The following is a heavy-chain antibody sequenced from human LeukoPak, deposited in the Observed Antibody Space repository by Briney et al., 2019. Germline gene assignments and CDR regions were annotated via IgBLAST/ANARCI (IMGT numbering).Heavy chain of an antibody. V-gene: IGHV3-49*03. CDR1: GFTFGDYA. J-gene: IGHJ3*02. CDR2: IRSKAYGGTT. Sequence: PGVSLRLYGTASGFTFGDYAMSWFRQAPGKGLEWVGFIRSKAYGGTTEYAASVKGRFTISRDDSKSIAYLQMNSLKTEDTAVYYCTRDPPDAFDIWGQGTMVTVSS. CDR3: TRDPPDAFDI.